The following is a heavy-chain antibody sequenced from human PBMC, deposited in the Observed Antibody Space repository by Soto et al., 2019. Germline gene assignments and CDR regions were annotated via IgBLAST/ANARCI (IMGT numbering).Heavy chain of an antibody. Sequence: GASVKGSCKASGYTFTRNAIHWVRQAPGQRLEWIGKIDAGNGNTKYSQKFQGRVTITRDTSASAAYMELSSLRSEDTAVYYCARDPRITIFGVVYSNWFGPWGQGTLVTVSS. D-gene: IGHD3-3*01. CDR2: IDAGNGNT. J-gene: IGHJ5*02. CDR1: GYTFTRNA. V-gene: IGHV1-3*01. CDR3: ARDPRITIFGVVYSNWFGP.